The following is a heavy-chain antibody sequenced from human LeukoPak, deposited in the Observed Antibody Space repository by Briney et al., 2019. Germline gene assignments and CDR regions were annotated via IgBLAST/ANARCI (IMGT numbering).Heavy chain of an antibody. CDR1: GGSIGSSY. D-gene: IGHD7-27*01. J-gene: IGHJ6*02. CDR3: VRQPIGELGNYDYYGLDV. Sequence: SETLSLTCSVSGGSIGSSYWTWIRQPPGKGLEWIGFIHYSGSTNSNPSLKSRVTVTVDPSKNQFSLRLTSVTAADTAVYYCVRQPIGELGNYDYYGLDVWGQGTTVIVSS. CDR2: IHYSGST. V-gene: IGHV4-59*08.